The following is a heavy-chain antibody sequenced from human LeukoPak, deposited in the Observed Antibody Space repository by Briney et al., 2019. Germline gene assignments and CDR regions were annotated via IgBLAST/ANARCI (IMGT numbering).Heavy chain of an antibody. Sequence: ASVKVSCKASGYTFTSYDINWVRQATGQGLEWMGWMNPNSGNTGYAQKFQGRVTMTRNTSISTAYMELSSLRSEDTAVYYCARAPDGYTYYYYYYGMDVWGQGTTVTVSS. CDR2: MNPNSGNT. J-gene: IGHJ6*02. D-gene: IGHD5-24*01. CDR1: GYTFTSYD. CDR3: ARAPDGYTYYYYYYGMDV. V-gene: IGHV1-8*01.